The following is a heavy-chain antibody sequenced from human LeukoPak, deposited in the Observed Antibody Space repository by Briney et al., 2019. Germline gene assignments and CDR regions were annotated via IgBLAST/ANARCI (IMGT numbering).Heavy chain of an antibody. CDR3: ARALGGWPRFIYDS. V-gene: IGHV3-21*01. CDR2: ISRTSTYI. J-gene: IGHJ4*02. CDR1: GFTFSDYS. Sequence: GGSLRLSCAASGFTFSDYSLNWVRQAPGKGLEWVSSISRTSTYIYYADSVKGRFTISRDNAKNSLYLQMDSLRAEDTALYYCARALGGWPRFIYDSWGQGTLVTVSS. D-gene: IGHD6-19*01.